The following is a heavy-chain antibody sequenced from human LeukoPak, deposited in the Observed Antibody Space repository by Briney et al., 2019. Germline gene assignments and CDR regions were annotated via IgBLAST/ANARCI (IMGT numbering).Heavy chain of an antibody. CDR2: IYHSGNT. CDR1: GYSISSGYY. D-gene: IGHD3-22*01. J-gene: IGHJ3*02. CDR3: ARVYYDSSGSPPDAFDI. Sequence: SETLSLTCTVSGYSISSGYYWGWIRQPPGKGLEWIGSIYHSGNTYYNPSLKSRVTISVDTSKNQFSLKLTSVTAADTAVYYCARVYYDSSGSPPDAFDIWGQGTMVTVSS. V-gene: IGHV4-38-2*02.